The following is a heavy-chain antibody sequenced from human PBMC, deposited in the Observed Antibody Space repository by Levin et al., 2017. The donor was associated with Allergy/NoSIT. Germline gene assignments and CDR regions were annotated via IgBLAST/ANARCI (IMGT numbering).Heavy chain of an antibody. CDR3: ARAGMTWNYDYYYYYGMDV. CDR1: GYTFANSD. J-gene: IGHJ6*02. CDR2: MDPNSGNT. D-gene: IGHD1-7*01. V-gene: IGHV1-8*01. Sequence: GESLKISCKASGYTFANSDINWVRQATGQGLEWMGWMDPNSGNTAYAQKFQGRVTMTRNTSISTAFMELSSLTSDDTAVYYCARAGMTWNYDYYYYYGMDVWGQGTTVTVSS.